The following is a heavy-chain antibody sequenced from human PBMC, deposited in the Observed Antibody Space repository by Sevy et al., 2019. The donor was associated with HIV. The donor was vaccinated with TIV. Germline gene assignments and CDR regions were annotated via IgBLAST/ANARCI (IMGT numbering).Heavy chain of an antibody. J-gene: IGHJ4*02. CDR1: GFTVSNYD. CDR2: MSHDGNYK. V-gene: IGHV3-30-3*01. D-gene: IGHD2-21*02. CDR3: ARLFSCGGDCYYLDY. Sequence: GGSLRLSCAASGFTVSNYDMHWVRQAPGKGLEWVAVMSHDGNYKNYADSVKVRFTISRDDFKNTLYLQMSSLRPEDTAVYFCARLFSCGGDCYYLDYWGQGALVTVSS.